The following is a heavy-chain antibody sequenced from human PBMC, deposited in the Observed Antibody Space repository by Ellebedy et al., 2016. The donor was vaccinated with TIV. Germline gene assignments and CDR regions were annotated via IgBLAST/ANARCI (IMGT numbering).Heavy chain of an antibody. J-gene: IGHJ4*02. V-gene: IGHV3-30-3*01. CDR2: ISYDGSNK. Sequence: GESLKISCAASGFTFSRNAMHWVRQTPGKGLEWVALISYDGSNKYYADSVKGRFTISRDNSKNTVDLQMNSLRPDDTAVYYCARDRYSGYIIVYFFDSWGQGTLVTVSS. CDR3: ARDRYSGYIIVYFFDS. D-gene: IGHD3-22*01. CDR1: GFTFSRNA.